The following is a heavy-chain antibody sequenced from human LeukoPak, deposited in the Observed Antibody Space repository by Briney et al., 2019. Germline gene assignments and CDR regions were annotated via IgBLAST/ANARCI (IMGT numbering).Heavy chain of an antibody. CDR2: IYYSGST. V-gene: IGHV4-39*01. Sequence: SETLSLTCTVSGGSISSSSYYWGWIRQPPGKGLEWIGSIYYSGSTYYNPSLKSRVTISVDTSKNQFSLKLSSVTAADKAVYYCARRVEWLLIWFDPWGQGTLVTVSS. D-gene: IGHD3-3*01. CDR3: ARRVEWLLIWFDP. CDR1: GGSISSSSYY. J-gene: IGHJ5*02.